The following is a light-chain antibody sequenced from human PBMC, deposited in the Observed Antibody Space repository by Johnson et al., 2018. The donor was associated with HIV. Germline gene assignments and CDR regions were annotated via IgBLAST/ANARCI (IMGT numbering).Light chain of an antibody. CDR3: GTWDSSLIIFV. CDR1: SSNIGNNY. J-gene: IGLJ1*01. V-gene: IGLV1-51*01. Sequence: QSVLTQPPSVSAAPGQKVTISCSGSSSNIGNNYVSWYQQLPGTAPKLLIYDNYKRPSGIPDRFSGSKSGTSATLGITGLQTGDEADYYCGTWDSSLIIFVFGTGTKVTVL. CDR2: DNY.